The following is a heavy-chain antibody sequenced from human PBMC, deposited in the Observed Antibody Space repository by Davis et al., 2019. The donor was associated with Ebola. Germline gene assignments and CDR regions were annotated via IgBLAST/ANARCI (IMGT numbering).Heavy chain of an antibody. V-gene: IGHV3-30-3*01. CDR2: ISYDGSNK. CDR1: GFTFSSYA. D-gene: IGHD6-6*01. Sequence: PGGSLRLSCAASGFTFSSYAMHWVRQAPGKGLEWVAVISYDGSNKYYADSVKGRFTISRDNSKNTLYLQMNSLRAEDTAVYYCARAPHSSSGALSNWFDPWGQGTLVTVSS. J-gene: IGHJ5*02. CDR3: ARAPHSSSGALSNWFDP.